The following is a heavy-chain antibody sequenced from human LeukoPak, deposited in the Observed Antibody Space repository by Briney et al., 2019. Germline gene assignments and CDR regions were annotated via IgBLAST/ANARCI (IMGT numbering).Heavy chain of an antibody. Sequence: GGSLRLSCAASGFTFSSYAMHWVRQAPGKGLEYVSAISSNGGSTYYANSVKGRFTISRDNSKNTLYLQMGSLRAEDMAVYYCAKEHDSYGDYEDYWGQGTLVTVSS. V-gene: IGHV3-64*01. D-gene: IGHD4-17*01. J-gene: IGHJ4*02. CDR3: AKEHDSYGDYEDY. CDR1: GFTFSSYA. CDR2: ISSNGGST.